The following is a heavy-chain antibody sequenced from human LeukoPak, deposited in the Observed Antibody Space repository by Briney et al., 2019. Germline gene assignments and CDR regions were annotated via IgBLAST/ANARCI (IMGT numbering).Heavy chain of an antibody. CDR3: ARGVEDSSGWYPYYYYIDV. J-gene: IGHJ6*03. D-gene: IGHD6-19*01. CDR1: GYTFTSYD. CDR2: MNPNSGNT. Sequence: ASVKVSCKASGYTFTSYDINWVRQATGQGLEWMGWMNPNSGNTGYAQKFQGRVTMTRNTSISTAYMELSSLRSEDTAVYYCARGVEDSSGWYPYYYYIDVWGKGTTVTISS. V-gene: IGHV1-8*01.